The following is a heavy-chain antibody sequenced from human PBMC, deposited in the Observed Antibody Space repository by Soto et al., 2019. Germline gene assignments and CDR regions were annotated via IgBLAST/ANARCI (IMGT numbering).Heavy chain of an antibody. CDR1: GFTFSNYA. CDR3: AKTRGYFDY. V-gene: IGHV3-23*01. J-gene: IGHJ4*02. CDR2: ITGSGDTT. Sequence: GGSLRLSCAASGFTFSNYAMTWVRQAPGKGLKWVSAITGSGDTTYYADSVKGRFAISRDNSKNTVYLQMNSLRAEDTAVYYCAKTRGYFDYWGQGALVTVS.